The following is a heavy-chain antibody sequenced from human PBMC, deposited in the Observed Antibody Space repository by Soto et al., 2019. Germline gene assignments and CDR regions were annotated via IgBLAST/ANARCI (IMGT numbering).Heavy chain of an antibody. CDR3: ARVMGISMVRGRIDP. Sequence: QVQLVQSGAEVKKPGASVKVSCKASGYTFTSYGISWVRQAPGQGLEWMGWISAYNGNTNYAQKLQGRVTMTTDTSTSTAYRELRSLRSDDTAVYYCARVMGISMVRGRIDPWGQGTLVTVSS. D-gene: IGHD3-10*01. CDR1: GYTFTSYG. V-gene: IGHV1-18*01. J-gene: IGHJ5*02. CDR2: ISAYNGNT.